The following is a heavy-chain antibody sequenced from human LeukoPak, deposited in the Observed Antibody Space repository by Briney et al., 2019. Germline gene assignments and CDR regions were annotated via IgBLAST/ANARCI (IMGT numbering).Heavy chain of an antibody. J-gene: IGHJ6*03. Sequence: KSGGSLRLSCAASGFTLSNAWMSWVRQAPGKGLEWVGRIKSKTDGGTTDYAAPVKGRFTISRDDSKNTLYLQMNSLKTEDTAVYYCTTDIRLGELPPRYYYYYMDVWGKGTTVTVSS. CDR2: IKSKTDGGTT. V-gene: IGHV3-15*01. CDR1: GFTLSNAW. CDR3: TTDIRLGELPPRYYYYYMDV. D-gene: IGHD3-16*01.